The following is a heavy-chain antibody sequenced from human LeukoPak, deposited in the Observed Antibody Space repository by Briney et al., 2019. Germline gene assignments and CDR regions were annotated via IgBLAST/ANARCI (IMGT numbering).Heavy chain of an antibody. J-gene: IGHJ4*02. CDR2: ISYDGSNK. CDR3: ASRGIAARPLDY. D-gene: IGHD6-6*01. Sequence: PGGSLRLSCAASGFTFSSYAMHWVRQAPGKGLEWVAVISYDGSNKYYADSVKGRFTISRDNSKNTLYLQMNSLRAEDTAVYYCASRGIAARPLDYWGQGTLVTVSS. V-gene: IGHV3-30*04. CDR1: GFTFSSYA.